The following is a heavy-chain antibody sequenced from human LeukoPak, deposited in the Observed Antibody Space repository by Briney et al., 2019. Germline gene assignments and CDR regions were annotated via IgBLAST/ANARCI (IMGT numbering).Heavy chain of an antibody. CDR1: GVSFSTSG. CDR3: AKVGIRISLIVVVLTTADDWYFDL. D-gene: IGHD3-22*01. CDR2: LQHDGSEE. J-gene: IGHJ2*01. Sequence: GGSLRLSCAPSGVSFSTSGMHWVRQAPGKGLEWVGFLQHDGSEEYFADSVKGRFIISRDNSKNTLYLQMNSLRAEDTAVYYCAKVGIRISLIVVVLTTADDWYFDLWGRGTLVTVSS. V-gene: IGHV3-30*02.